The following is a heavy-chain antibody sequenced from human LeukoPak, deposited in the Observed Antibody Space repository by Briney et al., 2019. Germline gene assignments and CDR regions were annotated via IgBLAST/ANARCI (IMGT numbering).Heavy chain of an antibody. CDR1: GFTFSDYY. J-gene: IGHJ4*02. D-gene: IGHD3-9*01. CDR2: ISRSGSTI. V-gene: IGHV3-11*01. Sequence: PGGSLRLSCAASGFTFSDYYMSWIRQAPGKGLEGVSYISRSGSTIYYADSVKGRFTISRDNAKNSLYLQMNSLRAEDTAVYYCAREKGSYDILTGFLPDGFDSWGQGTLVTVSS. CDR3: AREKGSYDILTGFLPDGFDS.